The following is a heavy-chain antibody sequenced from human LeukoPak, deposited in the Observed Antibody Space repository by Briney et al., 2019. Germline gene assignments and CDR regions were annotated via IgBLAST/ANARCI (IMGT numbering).Heavy chain of an antibody. CDR1: GVTFKTHA. CDR2: IDDSGVIR. CDR3: AKRLKRNYYYHYAMDV. Sequence: GGSLRLSCAASGVTFKTHAMSWVRQAPGKGLEWVSRIDDSGVIRSYADSVKGRFTISRDNSKMTLTLQMNSLRAEDTAVYYCAKRLKRNYYYHYAMDVWGQGTTVTVSS. D-gene: IGHD3-22*01. V-gene: IGHV3-23*01. J-gene: IGHJ6*02.